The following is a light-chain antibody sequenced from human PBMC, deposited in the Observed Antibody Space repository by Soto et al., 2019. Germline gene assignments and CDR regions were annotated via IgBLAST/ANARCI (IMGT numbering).Light chain of an antibody. Sequence: QSVLTQPPSVSGAPGQRVTISCTGSSSNIGAGYDVHWYQQLPGTAPKLLIYGNSNRPSGVPDRFSGSKSGTSASLAITGLQAEDEADYYGQSYDSSVVVFGGGTKLTVL. CDR1: SSNIGAGYD. J-gene: IGLJ2*01. CDR3: QSYDSSVVV. CDR2: GNS. V-gene: IGLV1-40*01.